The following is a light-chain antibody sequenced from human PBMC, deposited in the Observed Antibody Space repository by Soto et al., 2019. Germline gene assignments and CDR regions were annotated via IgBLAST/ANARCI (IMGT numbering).Light chain of an antibody. CDR1: QSISSY. CDR2: DAS. Sequence: EIVLTQSPATLSLSPGERATLSCRASQSISSYLAWYQQKPGQAPRLLIYDASNRATGIPARFSGSGSGTDFTLTINSLEPEDFAVYYCQQRSNWRFGQGTRLEI. CDR3: QQRSNWR. J-gene: IGKJ5*01. V-gene: IGKV3-11*01.